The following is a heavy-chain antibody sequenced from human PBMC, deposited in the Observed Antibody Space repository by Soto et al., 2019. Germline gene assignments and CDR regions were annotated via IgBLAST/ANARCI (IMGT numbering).Heavy chain of an antibody. Sequence: QVQLVESGGGVVQPGRSLRLSCAASGFTFSNYGMHWVRQAPGKGLEWVAVISYHGSDKYYADSVKGRFTISRDNSQNTLYLQMDSLRAEATAVDYGAKDDVTTTVTTVGYWGQGTLVTVSS. D-gene: IGHD4-17*01. CDR2: ISYHGSDK. J-gene: IGHJ4*02. CDR1: GFTFSNYG. V-gene: IGHV3-30*18. CDR3: AKDDVTTTVTTVGY.